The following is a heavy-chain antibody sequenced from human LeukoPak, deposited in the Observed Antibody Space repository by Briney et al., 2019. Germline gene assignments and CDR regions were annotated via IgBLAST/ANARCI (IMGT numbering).Heavy chain of an antibody. CDR3: ARHEIAAAAHPDY. D-gene: IGHD6-13*01. CDR2: INHSGST. Sequence: PSETLSLTCAVYGGSFSGYCWSWIRQPPGKGLEWIGEINHSGSTNYNPSLKSRVTISVDTSKNQFSLKLSSVTAADTAVYYCARHEIAAAAHPDYWGQGTLVTVSS. V-gene: IGHV4-34*01. J-gene: IGHJ4*02. CDR1: GGSFSGYC.